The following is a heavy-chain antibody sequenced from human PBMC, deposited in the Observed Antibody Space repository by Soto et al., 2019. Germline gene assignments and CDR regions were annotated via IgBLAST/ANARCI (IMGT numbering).Heavy chain of an antibody. D-gene: IGHD3-22*01. J-gene: IGHJ4*02. CDR1: GGSMISSNF. CDR3: MLGSGWKDFDY. V-gene: IGHV4-4*02. CDR2: IFHTGST. Sequence: SETPSLTCEVSGGSMISSNFWIWVRPPPGKGLEWIGRIFHTGSTNYNPSLQSRVTISVDKSKNQFSLKLRSVTAADTAVYYCMLGSGWKDFDYWGQGTLVT.